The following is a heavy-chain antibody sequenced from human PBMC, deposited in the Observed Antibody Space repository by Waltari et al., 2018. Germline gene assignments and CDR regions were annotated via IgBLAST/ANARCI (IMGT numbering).Heavy chain of an antibody. Sequence: QVQLVQSGAEVKKPGASVKVSCKASGYTFTSYDINWVRQATGQGLEWMGWMDPNRRNTGNAETFQGRVTRTRNTSRSTAYMERGSLRSEDTAVYYCARARRYCSGGSCSYYFDYWGQGTLVTVSS. CDR3: ARARRYCSGGSCSYYFDY. V-gene: IGHV1-8*01. CDR2: MDPNRRNT. CDR1: GYTFTSYD. D-gene: IGHD2-15*01. J-gene: IGHJ4*02.